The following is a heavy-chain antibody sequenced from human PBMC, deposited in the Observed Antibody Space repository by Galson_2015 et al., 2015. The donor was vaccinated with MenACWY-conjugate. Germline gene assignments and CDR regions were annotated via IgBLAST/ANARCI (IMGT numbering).Heavy chain of an antibody. CDR3: ARVIPRKYTTTWNVYYFDY. V-gene: IGHV4-61*05. D-gene: IGHD1-1*01. CDR1: GGAISSTNYY. CDR2: IYYSGTT. J-gene: IGHJ4*02. Sequence: SETLSLTCTVSGGAISSTNYYWAWIRQPPGKGLEWIGYIYYSGTTNYNPSLKSRVTISVDTSENQFSLRLRSVTAADTAVYYCARVIPRKYTTTWNVYYFDYWGQGTLVTVSS.